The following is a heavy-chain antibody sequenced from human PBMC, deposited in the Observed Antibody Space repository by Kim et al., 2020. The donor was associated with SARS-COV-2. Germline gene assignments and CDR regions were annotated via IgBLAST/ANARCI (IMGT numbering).Heavy chain of an antibody. D-gene: IGHD6-13*01. J-gene: IGHJ4*02. CDR2: IHYGGNT. CDR3: ARHSSSWATWDSFDS. CDR1: RGPIRGSPYY. V-gene: IGHV4-39*01. Sequence: SETLSLTCTVSRGPIRGSPYYWAWIRQPPGKGLEWIGGIHYGGNTYYNTSLKSRVTISVDTSKNQFPRKMTSVTATDTSVYYCARHSSSWATWDSFDSWGQGTLVTVAS.